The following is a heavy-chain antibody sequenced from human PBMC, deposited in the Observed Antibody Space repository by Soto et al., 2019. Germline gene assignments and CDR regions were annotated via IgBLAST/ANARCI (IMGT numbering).Heavy chain of an antibody. V-gene: IGHV1-18*01. D-gene: IGHD3-10*01. CDR1: GYTFTSYG. J-gene: IGHJ4*02. Sequence: QVQLVQSGAEVKKPGASVKVSCKASGYTFTSYGISWVRQAPGQGLEWMGWISAYNGNTNYAQKLQXXVXMXXDTSPSTAYMELRSLSSDDTAVYYCARIDDYYGPYWGQGTLVTVSS. CDR3: ARIDDYYGPY. CDR2: ISAYNGNT.